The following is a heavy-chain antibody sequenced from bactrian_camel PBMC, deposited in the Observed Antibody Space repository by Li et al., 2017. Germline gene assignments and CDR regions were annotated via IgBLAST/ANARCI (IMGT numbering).Heavy chain of an antibody. CDR3: AAGRGSSWLRVLTQSEYDT. Sequence: VQLVESGGGSVQAGGSLRLSCAASGSTTSSDYWAWFRLAPGKEREGVAAIVTGSGNTVYATSVKGRFTISQDNAKNTVYLQMNSLRPEDTGTYFCAAGRGSSWLRVLTQSEYDTWGQGTQVTVS. CDR1: GSTTSSDY. D-gene: IGHD6*01. CDR2: IVTGSGNT. V-gene: IGHV3S40*01. J-gene: IGHJ4*01.